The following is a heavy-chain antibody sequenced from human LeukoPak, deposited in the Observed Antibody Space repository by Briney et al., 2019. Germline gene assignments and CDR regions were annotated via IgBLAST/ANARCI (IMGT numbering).Heavy chain of an antibody. CDR2: IIPILGIA. D-gene: IGHD2-21*01. Sequence: SVKVSCKASGGTFSSYTISWVRQAPGQGLEWMGRIIPILGIANYAQKFQGRVTITADKSTSTAYMGLSSLRSEDMAVYYCASKGDTYCGGDCYSNWGQGTLVTVSS. CDR1: GGTFSSYT. V-gene: IGHV1-69*02. J-gene: IGHJ4*02. CDR3: ASKGDTYCGGDCYSN.